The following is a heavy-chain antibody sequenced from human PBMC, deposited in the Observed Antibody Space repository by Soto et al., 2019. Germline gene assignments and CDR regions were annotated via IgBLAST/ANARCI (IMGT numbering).Heavy chain of an antibody. D-gene: IGHD3-10*01. V-gene: IGHV2-70*11. CDR3: ARMLTMVRGIYYYYMDV. Sequence: SGPTLVNPTQTLTLTCTFSGFSLSTSGMCVSWIRQPPGKALEWLARIDWDDDKYYSTSLKTRLTISKDTSKNQVVLTMTNMEPVDTATYYCARMLTMVRGIYYYYMDVWGKGTTVTVSS. CDR1: GFSLSTSGMC. CDR2: IDWDDDK. J-gene: IGHJ6*03.